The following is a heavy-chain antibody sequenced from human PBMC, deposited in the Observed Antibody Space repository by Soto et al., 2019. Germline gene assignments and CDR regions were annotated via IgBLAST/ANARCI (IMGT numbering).Heavy chain of an antibody. CDR1: GYSFTSYW. CDR2: IYPGDSDT. V-gene: IGHV5-51*04. CDR3: ARTAAAGKYYNGMDV. Sequence: GESLKISCKCSGYSFTSYWIGWVRQMPGKGLECMGIIYPGDSDTRYSPSFQGQVTISADKPISTAYLQWSSLKASDTAMYYCARTAAAGKYYNGMDVWGQGTTVTVSS. D-gene: IGHD6-13*01. J-gene: IGHJ6*02.